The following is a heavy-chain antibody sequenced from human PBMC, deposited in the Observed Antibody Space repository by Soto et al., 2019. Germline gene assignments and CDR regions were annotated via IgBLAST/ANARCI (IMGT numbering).Heavy chain of an antibody. CDR1: GGSFSGYY. CDR2: INHSGST. J-gene: IGHJ3*02. Sequence: SETLSLTCAVYGGSFSGYYWSWIRQPPGKGLEWIGEINHSGSTNYNPSLKSRVTISVDTSKNQFSLKLSSVTAADTAVYYCASGAYYDFWSGDAFDIWGQGTMVTVSS. CDR3: ASGAYYDFWSGDAFDI. V-gene: IGHV4-34*01. D-gene: IGHD3-3*01.